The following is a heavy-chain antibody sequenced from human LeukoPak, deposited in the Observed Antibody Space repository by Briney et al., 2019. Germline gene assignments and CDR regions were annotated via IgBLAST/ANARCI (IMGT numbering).Heavy chain of an antibody. Sequence: SETLSLTCTVSGGSISSYYWSWIRQPPGKGLEWIGYIYYSGSTNYNPSLKSRVTISVDTSKNQFSLKLSSVTAADTAVYYCASTYGSGGYYSNFDYWGQGTLVTVSS. D-gene: IGHD3-10*01. CDR3: ASTYGSGGYYSNFDY. CDR2: IYYSGST. J-gene: IGHJ4*02. V-gene: IGHV4-59*01. CDR1: GGSISSYY.